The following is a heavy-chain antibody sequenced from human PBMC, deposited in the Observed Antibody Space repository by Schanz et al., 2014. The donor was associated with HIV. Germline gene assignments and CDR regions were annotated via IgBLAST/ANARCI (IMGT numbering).Heavy chain of an antibody. CDR2: ISSDGGHS. CDR1: GFTFTDYS. V-gene: IGHV3-43*01. J-gene: IGHJ4*01. CDR3: ARDFREGGRSWYKKGMGFDY. D-gene: IGHD6-13*01. Sequence: EVHLVESGGVVVQPGGSLRLACAASGFTFTDYSLHWVRQVPGKGLEWLSVISSDGGHSYYAESVKGRFTISRDNSKDSLFLQINSLKIEDTAFYHCARDFREGGRSWYKKGMGFDYWDGGTLVTVSS.